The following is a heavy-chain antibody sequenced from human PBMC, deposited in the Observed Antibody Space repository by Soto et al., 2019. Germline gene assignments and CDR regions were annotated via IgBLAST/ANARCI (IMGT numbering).Heavy chain of an antibody. CDR2: INPNSGGT. D-gene: IGHD3-16*02. CDR1: GYTFTGYY. V-gene: IGHV1-2*04. J-gene: IGHJ4*02. CDR3: ARDSQYYDYVWGSYRSTSFDY. Sequence: SVKVSCKASGYTFTGYYMHWVRQAPGQGLEWMGWINPNSGGTNYAQKFQGWVTMTRDTSISTAYMELSRLRSDDTAVYYCARDSQYYDYVWGSYRSTSFDYWGQGTLVTVSS.